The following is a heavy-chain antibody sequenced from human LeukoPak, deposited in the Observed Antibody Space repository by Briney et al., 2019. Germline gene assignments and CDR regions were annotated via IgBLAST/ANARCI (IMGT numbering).Heavy chain of an antibody. CDR3: ARTYCIGSSCPGVFEY. J-gene: IGHJ4*02. CDR1: GGTFSSYA. V-gene: IGHV3-23*01. Sequence: ASVKVSCKASGGTFSSYAMSWVRQAPGKGLEWVSVISDSGGRTYSAASVKGRFTISRDNSKDTLYLQMNSLRAEDTAVYYCARTYCIGSSCPGVFEYWGQGTLVTVSS. D-gene: IGHD2-15*01. CDR2: ISDSGGRT.